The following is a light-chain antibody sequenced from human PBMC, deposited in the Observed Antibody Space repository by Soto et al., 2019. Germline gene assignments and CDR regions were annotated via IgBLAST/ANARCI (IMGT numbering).Light chain of an antibody. Sequence: QSVLTQPASVSGSPGQSITISCTGTSSDVGGYNYVSWYQQHPGKAPKLMIYDVSNRPSGVSNRFSGSKSGNTASLTISGLQAEVEADYYCSSYTRIFHSVFGTGTRVTVL. V-gene: IGLV2-14*01. CDR1: SSDVGGYNY. J-gene: IGLJ1*01. CDR3: SSYTRIFHSV. CDR2: DVS.